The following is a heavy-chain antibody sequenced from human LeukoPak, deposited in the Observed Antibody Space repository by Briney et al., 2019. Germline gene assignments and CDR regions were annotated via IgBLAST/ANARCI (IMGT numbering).Heavy chain of an antibody. Sequence: GASVKVSCKASGYTFTGYYMHWVRQAPGQGLEWMGWINPNSGGTNYAQKFQGRVTMTRDTSISTAYLQWSSLKASDTAMYYCARSQVAAGNDAFDIWGQGTMVTVSS. V-gene: IGHV1-2*02. CDR3: ARSQVAAGNDAFDI. D-gene: IGHD6-13*01. CDR2: INPNSGGT. J-gene: IGHJ3*02. CDR1: GYTFTGYY.